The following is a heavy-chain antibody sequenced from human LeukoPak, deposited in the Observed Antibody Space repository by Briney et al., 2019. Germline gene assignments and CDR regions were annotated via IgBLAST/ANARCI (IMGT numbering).Heavy chain of an antibody. CDR1: GFTVSSSY. D-gene: IGHD2-2*01. V-gene: IGHV3-53*01. CDR2: IYSGGTT. J-gene: IGHJ4*02. CDR3: ARQTGESTNFDN. Sequence: PGGSLRLSYAASGFTVSSSYISWVRQAAGKGLEWVSAIYSGGTTYYADSVRGRFTISRDNSKNTLYLLMNSLRAEDTAMYHCARQTGESTNFDNWGQGTLVTVSS.